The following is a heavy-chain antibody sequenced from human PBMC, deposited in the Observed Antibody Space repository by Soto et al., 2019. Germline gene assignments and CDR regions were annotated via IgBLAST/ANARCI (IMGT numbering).Heavy chain of an antibody. CDR2: IWYDGSNK. CDR3: ARDLQKLYFDY. V-gene: IGHV3-33*01. Sequence: GGSLRLSCAASGFTFSSYGMHWVRQAPGKGLEWVAVIWYDGSNKYYADSVKGRFTISRDNSKNTLYLQMNSLRAEDTAVYYSARDLQKLYFDYWGQGTLVTVSS. CDR1: GFTFSSYG. D-gene: IGHD4-4*01. J-gene: IGHJ4*02.